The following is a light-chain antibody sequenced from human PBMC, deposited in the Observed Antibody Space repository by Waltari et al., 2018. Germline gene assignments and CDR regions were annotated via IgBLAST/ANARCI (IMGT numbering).Light chain of an antibody. CDR3: QQYYSSVT. Sequence: DIVMTQSPDSLAVSLGERAVINCKSSQTVLYSSNNKNYLAWYQQKPGQPPKLLIYWASTRESGVPDRFSGSGSGTHFTLTISSLQAEDVAVYYCQQYYSSVTFGGGTKVEIK. CDR1: QTVLYSSNNKNY. CDR2: WAS. J-gene: IGKJ4*01. V-gene: IGKV4-1*01.